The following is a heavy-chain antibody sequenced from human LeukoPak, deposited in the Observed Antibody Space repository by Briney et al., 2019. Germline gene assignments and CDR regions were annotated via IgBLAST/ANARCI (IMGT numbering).Heavy chain of an antibody. V-gene: IGHV4-4*07. CDR3: ARDGWYSNPLYYYYYYYMDV. CDR1: GGSISSYY. D-gene: IGHD4-11*01. CDR2: IYTSGST. Sequence: SETLSLTCTVSGGSISSYYWSWIRQPAGKGLEWIGRIYTSGSTNYNPSLKNRVTMSVDTSKNQFSLKLSSVTAADTAVYYCARDGWYSNPLYYYYYYYMDVWGKGTTVTVSS. J-gene: IGHJ6*03.